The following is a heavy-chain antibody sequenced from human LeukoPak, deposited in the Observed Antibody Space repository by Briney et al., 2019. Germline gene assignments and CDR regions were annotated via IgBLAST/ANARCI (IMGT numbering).Heavy chain of an antibody. CDR1: GFIFSTYS. Sequence: PGGSLRLSCATSGFIFSTYSMHWIRQGPGKGLVCVSRITSDGSKTDYADSVKGRFTIARDNTRNTLYLQMNSLRSEDTAVYYCARSRDAAFDIWGRGTMVTVSS. D-gene: IGHD2-2*01. CDR3: ARSRDAAFDI. V-gene: IGHV3-74*01. CDR2: ITSDGSKT. J-gene: IGHJ3*02.